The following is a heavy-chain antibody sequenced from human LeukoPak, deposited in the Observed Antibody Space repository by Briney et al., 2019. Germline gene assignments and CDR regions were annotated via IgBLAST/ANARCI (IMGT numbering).Heavy chain of an antibody. CDR1: GYTFTGYY. CDR3: ATLIDYGDYGVDYFDC. V-gene: IGHV1-2*06. Sequence: ASVKVSCKASGYTFTGYYMHWVRQAPGQGLEWMGRINPNSGGTNYAQKFQGRVTMTRDTSISTAYMELSRLRSDDTAVYYCATLIDYGDYGVDYFDCWGQGTLVTVSS. CDR2: INPNSGGT. D-gene: IGHD4-17*01. J-gene: IGHJ4*02.